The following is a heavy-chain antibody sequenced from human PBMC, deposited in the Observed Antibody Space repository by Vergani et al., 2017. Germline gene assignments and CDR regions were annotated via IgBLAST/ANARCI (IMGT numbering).Heavy chain of an antibody. Sequence: QVQLVESGGGVVQPGRSLRLSCAASGFTFSSYAMHWVRQAPGKGLEWVAVISYDGSNKYYADSVKGRFTISRDNSKNSLYLQMNSLRTEDTALYYCAKDNAPYSSSFSALNGGEYYYYGMDVWGQGTTVTVSS. CDR1: GFTFSSYA. CDR2: ISYDGSNK. V-gene: IGHV3-30-3*01. CDR3: AKDNAPYSSSFSALNGGEYYYYGMDV. J-gene: IGHJ6*02. D-gene: IGHD6-13*01.